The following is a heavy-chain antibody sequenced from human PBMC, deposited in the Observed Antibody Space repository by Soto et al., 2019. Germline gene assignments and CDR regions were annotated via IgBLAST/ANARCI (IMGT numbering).Heavy chain of an antibody. V-gene: IGHV1-18*01. CDR3: ARDEANYDIFTGGRDAFDI. Sequence: ASVKVSCKASGYTFTSYGISWVRQAPGQGLEWMGWISAYNGNTNYAQKLQGRVTMTTDTSTSTAYMELRSLRSDDTAVYYCARDEANYDIFTGGRDAFDIWGQRTTVTVSS. D-gene: IGHD3-9*01. CDR2: ISAYNGNT. J-gene: IGHJ3*02. CDR1: GYTFTSYG.